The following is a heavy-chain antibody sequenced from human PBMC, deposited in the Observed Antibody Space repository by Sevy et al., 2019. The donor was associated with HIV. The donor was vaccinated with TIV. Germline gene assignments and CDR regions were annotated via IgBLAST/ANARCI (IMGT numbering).Heavy chain of an antibody. CDR3: AQGYGSGSPPDY. D-gene: IGHD3-10*01. Sequence: GGSLTLSCAASGFTFSSYVMTWVRHAPGKGLEWVSTISGSGGTTYYADSVKGRFTISRDNSKKTVDLEMNSLRGEDTAVYYCAQGYGSGSPPDYWGQGILVTVSS. J-gene: IGHJ4*02. CDR1: GFTFSSYV. CDR2: ISGSGGTT. V-gene: IGHV3-23*01.